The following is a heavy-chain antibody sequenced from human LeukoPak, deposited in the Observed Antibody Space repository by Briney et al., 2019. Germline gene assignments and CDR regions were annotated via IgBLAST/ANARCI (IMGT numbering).Heavy chain of an antibody. J-gene: IGHJ5*02. CDR3: ARGTTVTIWFDP. CDR2: IYYSGST. V-gene: IGHV4-59*01. Sequence: PSETLSLTCTVSGGSISSYYWSWIRQPPGKGLEWIGYIYYSGSTNYNPSLKSRVTISVDTSKNQFSLKPSSVTAADTAVYYCARGTTVTIWFDPWAREPWSPSPQ. D-gene: IGHD4-17*01. CDR1: GGSISSYY.